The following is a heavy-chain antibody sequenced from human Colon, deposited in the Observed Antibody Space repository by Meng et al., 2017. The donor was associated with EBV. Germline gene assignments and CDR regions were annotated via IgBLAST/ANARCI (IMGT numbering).Heavy chain of an antibody. Sequence: QLRLQVSGPGLVKPSQTLSLTCTVAGGSINSGDYYWSWIRQPPGKGLEWIGYIYYTGGTYYNPSLKSRVTISMDTSKNQFSLRLSSVTAADTAVYYCARNYYFDYWGQGTLVTVSS. CDR3: ARNYYFDY. CDR2: IYYTGGT. J-gene: IGHJ4*02. CDR1: GGSINSGDYY. V-gene: IGHV4-30-4*01.